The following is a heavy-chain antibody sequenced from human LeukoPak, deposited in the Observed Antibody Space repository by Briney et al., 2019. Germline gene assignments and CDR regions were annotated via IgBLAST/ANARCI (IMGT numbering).Heavy chain of an antibody. D-gene: IGHD6-19*01. J-gene: IGHJ4*02. CDR1: GFTFSSYA. CDR3: TRAPYSSGWYTFDY. Sequence: PGGSLRLSCAASGFTFSSYAMNCVRQAPGKGLEWVSSISMSSTYIYHADSVKGRFTISRDNAKNSLYLQMNSLRDEDTAVYYCTRAPYSSGWYTFDYWGQGTLVTASS. V-gene: IGHV3-21*01. CDR2: ISMSSTYI.